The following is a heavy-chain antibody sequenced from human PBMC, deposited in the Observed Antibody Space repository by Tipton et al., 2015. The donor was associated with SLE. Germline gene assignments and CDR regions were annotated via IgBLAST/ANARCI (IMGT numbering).Heavy chain of an antibody. Sequence: TLSLTCTVSGGSISTYYWSWIRQPPGRGLEWIGEINHSGSTNYNPSLKSRVTISVDTSKSQLSLKLSSVTAADTAVYYCARAGHSSSSGYSYFYGMDVWGQGTTVTVSS. J-gene: IGHJ6*02. CDR3: ARAGHSSSSGYSYFYGMDV. V-gene: IGHV4-34*01. CDR1: GGSISTYY. D-gene: IGHD6-6*01. CDR2: INHSGST.